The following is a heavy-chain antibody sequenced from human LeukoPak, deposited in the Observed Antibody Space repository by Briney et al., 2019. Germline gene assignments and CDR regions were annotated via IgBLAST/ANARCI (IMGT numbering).Heavy chain of an antibody. J-gene: IGHJ4*02. CDR1: GFTFSSYA. CDR3: ARARYSSGWYYFDY. V-gene: IGHV3-66*01. D-gene: IGHD6-19*01. CDR2: IYSGGST. Sequence: GGSLRLSCAASGFTFSSYAMSWVRQAPGKGLEWVSVIYSGGSTYYADSVKGRFTTSRDNSKNALYLQMNSLRAEDTAVYYCARARYSSGWYYFDYWGQGTLVTVSS.